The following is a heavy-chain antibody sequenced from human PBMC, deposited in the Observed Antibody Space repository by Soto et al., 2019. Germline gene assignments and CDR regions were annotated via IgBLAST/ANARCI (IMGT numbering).Heavy chain of an antibody. V-gene: IGHV4-59*01. Sequence: SETLSLTCTVSGGSISSYYWSWIRQPPGKGLEWIGYIYYSGSTNYNPSLKSRVTISVDTSKNQFSLKLSSVTAADTAVYYCARADVDKAMFWFDPWGQGTLVTVSS. CDR3: ARADVDKAMFWFDP. D-gene: IGHD5-18*01. CDR2: IYYSGST. CDR1: GGSISSYY. J-gene: IGHJ5*02.